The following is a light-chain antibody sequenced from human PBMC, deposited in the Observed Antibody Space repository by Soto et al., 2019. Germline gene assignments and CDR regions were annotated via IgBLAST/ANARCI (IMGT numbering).Light chain of an antibody. CDR3: QNYDSAPIT. CDR2: DAS. Sequence: DIQMTQSPSSLSASIGDRVTITCRASQGISNSLAWYQQKPGKGPSLLIYDASTLQSGVPSRFSGSGSGTDFTLTINSLQPEDVATYYCQNYDSAPITFGQGTRLEI. J-gene: IGKJ5*01. V-gene: IGKV1-27*01. CDR1: QGISNS.